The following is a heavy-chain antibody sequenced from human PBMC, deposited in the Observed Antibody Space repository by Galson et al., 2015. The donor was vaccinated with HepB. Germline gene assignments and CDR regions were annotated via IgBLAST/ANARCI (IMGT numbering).Heavy chain of an antibody. CDR1: GFTVSSNY. J-gene: IGHJ4*02. CDR2: IYSGGST. D-gene: IGHD3-22*01. Sequence: SLRLSCAASGFTVSSNYMSWVRQAPGKGLEWVSVIYSGGSTYYADSVKGRFTISRDNSKSTLYLQMNSLRAEDTAVYYCARDLREYYYDSSGYFDYWGQGTLVTVAS. V-gene: IGHV3-66*01. CDR3: ARDLREYYYDSSGYFDY.